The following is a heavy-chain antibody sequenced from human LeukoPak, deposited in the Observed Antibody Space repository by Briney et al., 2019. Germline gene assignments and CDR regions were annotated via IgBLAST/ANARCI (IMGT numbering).Heavy chain of an antibody. CDR1: GYTFTGYY. J-gene: IGHJ3*02. CDR3: ASGYYGSGSYLWKRNAFDI. CDR2: INPNSGGT. V-gene: IGHV1-2*02. D-gene: IGHD3-10*01. Sequence: EASVKVSCKASGYTFTGYYMHWVRQAPGQGLEWMGWINPNSGGTNYAQKFQGRVTMTRDTSISTAYMELSRLRSDDTAVYYCASGYYGSGSYLWKRNAFDIWGQGTMVTVSS.